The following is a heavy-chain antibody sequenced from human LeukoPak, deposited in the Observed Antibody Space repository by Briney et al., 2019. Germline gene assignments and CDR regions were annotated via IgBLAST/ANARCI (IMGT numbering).Heavy chain of an antibody. CDR1: GFTFSSYA. CDR3: AKAPVRGVTTRGYYFDY. D-gene: IGHD3-10*01. Sequence: PGGSLRLSCAASGFTFSSYAMSWVRQAPGKGLEWVSAISGSGGSTYYADSVKGRFTISRDNSKNTLYLQMNSLRAEDTAVYYCAKAPVRGVTTRGYYFDYWGQGTLVTVSS. V-gene: IGHV3-23*01. CDR2: ISGSGGST. J-gene: IGHJ4*02.